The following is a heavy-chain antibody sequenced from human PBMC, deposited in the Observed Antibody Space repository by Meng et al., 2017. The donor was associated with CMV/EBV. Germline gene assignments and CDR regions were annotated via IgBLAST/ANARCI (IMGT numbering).Heavy chain of an antibody. CDR1: GGSISSSSYY. D-gene: IGHD1-26*01. CDR3: ARGGGSYYYYYYGMDV. CDR2: IYYSGST. V-gene: IGHV4-39*07. J-gene: IGHJ6*02. Sequence: SETLSLTCTVSGGSISSSSYYWGWIRQPPGKGLEWIGSIYYSGSTYYNPSLKSRVTISVDTSKNQFSLELSSVTAADTAVYYCARGGGSYYYYYYGMDVWGQGTTVTVSS.